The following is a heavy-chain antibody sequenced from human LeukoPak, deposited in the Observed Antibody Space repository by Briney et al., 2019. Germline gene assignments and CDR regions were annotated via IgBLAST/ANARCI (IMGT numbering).Heavy chain of an antibody. J-gene: IGHJ4*02. Sequence: SETLSLTCTVSGGSVSSDYWSWIRQPPGKGLEWIGYIYHTGNSDYNPSLKSRATISLDTSTHQFYLKPTSVTAADTAVYFCARHPFSSPFDYWGQGTLVTVSS. CDR2: IYHTGNS. V-gene: IGHV4-59*08. CDR1: GGSVSSDY. CDR3: ARHPFSSPFDY.